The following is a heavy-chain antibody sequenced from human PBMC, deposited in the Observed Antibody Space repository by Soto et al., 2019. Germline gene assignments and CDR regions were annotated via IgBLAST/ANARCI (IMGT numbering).Heavy chain of an antibody. CDR2: ISSSSTFT. D-gene: IGHD6-19*01. V-gene: IGHV3-21*01. J-gene: IGHJ4*02. CDR3: AAPYSTGHRLLGY. CDR1: GFTFSDYS. Sequence: GGSLRLSCVASGFTFSDYSVSWVRQAPGKELEWLSSISSSSTFTHYADSVKGRFTISRDNAKNSLYLQMNSLRAEDTAVYYCAAPYSTGHRLLGYWGQGTLVTVSS.